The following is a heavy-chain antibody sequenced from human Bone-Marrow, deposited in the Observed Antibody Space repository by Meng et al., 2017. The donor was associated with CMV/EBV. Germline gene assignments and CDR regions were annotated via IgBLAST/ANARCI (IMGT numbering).Heavy chain of an antibody. J-gene: IGHJ4*02. V-gene: IGHV4-39*01. CDR1: GGSISSSSYY. CDR2: IYYSGST. Sequence: SETLSLTCTVSGGSISSSSYYWDWIRQPPGKGLEWIGSIYYSGSTYYNPSLKSRVTISVDTSKNQFSLKLSSVTAADTAVYYCARLGDGYNYSDYWGQGTLVTVSS. D-gene: IGHD5-24*01. CDR3: ARLGDGYNYSDY.